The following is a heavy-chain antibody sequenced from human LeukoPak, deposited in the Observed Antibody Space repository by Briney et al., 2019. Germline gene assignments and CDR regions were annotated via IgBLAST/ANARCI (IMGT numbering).Heavy chain of an antibody. V-gene: IGHV5-51*01. D-gene: IGHD2-15*01. Sequence: GESLKISCKGSGYSFTSYWIGWVRQMPGKGLEWMGIIYPGDSDTRYSPSFQGQVTLSVDKSISTAYLQWSSLKASDTAMYYCARATDNCSGGSCYEPYFDYWGQGTLVTVSS. CDR3: ARATDNCSGGSCYEPYFDY. CDR1: GYSFTSYW. CDR2: IYPGDSDT. J-gene: IGHJ4*02.